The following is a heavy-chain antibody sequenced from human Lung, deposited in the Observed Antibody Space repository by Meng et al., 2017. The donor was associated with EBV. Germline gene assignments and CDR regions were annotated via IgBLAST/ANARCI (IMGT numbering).Heavy chain of an antibody. CDR1: GYTFTDYY. V-gene: IGHV1-2*06. CDR3: ARSMGSGGWYVDY. D-gene: IGHD6-19*01. CDR2: INPNSGGT. Sequence: QMRLVQSGAVVKKPGAPVKGSCKACGYTFTDYYMHWVRQAPGQGLEWMGRINPNSGGTHYAQKFQGRVTMTRDTSITTAYMELSRLRSDDTAVYYCARSMGSGGWYVDYWGQGTLVTVSS. J-gene: IGHJ4*02.